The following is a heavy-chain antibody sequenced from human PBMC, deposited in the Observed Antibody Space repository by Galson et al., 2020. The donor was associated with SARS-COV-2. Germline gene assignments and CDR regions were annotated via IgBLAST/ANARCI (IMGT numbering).Heavy chain of an antibody. CDR3: ARHPRYYYDRSGCYQRPGYIQR. D-gene: IGHD3-22*01. J-gene: IGHJ1*01. CDR1: GYSFTSYW. Sequence: GESLKISCKGSGYSFTSYWISWVRPMPGKGLEWMGRIEPSDSYNKYSPSFQGHVTIPDDKPISTAYLQWNSLKASDTAMYYCARHPRYYYDRSGCYQRPGYIQRWGQGTLVTVAS. V-gene: IGHV5-10-1*01. CDR2: IEPSDSYN.